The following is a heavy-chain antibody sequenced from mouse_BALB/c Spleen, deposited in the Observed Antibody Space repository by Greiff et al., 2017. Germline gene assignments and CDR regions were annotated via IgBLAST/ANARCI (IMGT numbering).Heavy chain of an antibody. D-gene: IGHD1-1*01. J-gene: IGHJ2*01. Sequence: EVQLQQSGAELVKPGASVKLSCTASGFNIKDTYMHWVKQRPEQGLEWIGRIDPANGNTKYDPKFQGKATITADTSSNTAYLQLSSLTSEDTAVYYCASFRSSALDYWGQGTTLTVSS. CDR1: GFNIKDTY. CDR3: ASFRSSALDY. V-gene: IGHV14-3*02. CDR2: IDPANGNT.